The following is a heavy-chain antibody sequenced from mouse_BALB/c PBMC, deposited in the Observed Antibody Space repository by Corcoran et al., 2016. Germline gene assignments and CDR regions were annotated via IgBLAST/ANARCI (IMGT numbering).Heavy chain of an antibody. Sequence: QVTLKESGPGIFKPLQTLSLTCSFSGFSLSTSGMGVGWIRQPSGKGLEWLAHIWWDDDKYYNPSLKSQLTISKDTSRKQVFLKITSVDTAYTPTYYWGRRERYGYAMDYWVQGNSLTFSS. CDR2: IWWDDDK. D-gene: IGHD2-14*01. J-gene: IGHJ4*01. CDR3: GRRERYGYAMDY. V-gene: IGHV8-8*01. CDR1: GFSLSTSGMG.